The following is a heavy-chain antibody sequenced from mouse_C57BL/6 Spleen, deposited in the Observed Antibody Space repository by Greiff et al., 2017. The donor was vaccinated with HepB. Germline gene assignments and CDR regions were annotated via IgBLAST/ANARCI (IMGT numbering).Heavy chain of an antibody. CDR2: ISYDGSN. CDR1: GYSITSGYY. J-gene: IGHJ3*01. V-gene: IGHV3-6*01. CDR3: ASSYED. D-gene: IGHD1-1*01. Sequence: DVKLQESGPGLVKPSQSLSLTCSVTGYSITSGYYWNWIRQFPGNKLEWMGYISYDGSNNYNPSLKNRISITRDTSKNQFFLKLNSVTTEDTATYYCASSYEDWGQGTLVTVSA.